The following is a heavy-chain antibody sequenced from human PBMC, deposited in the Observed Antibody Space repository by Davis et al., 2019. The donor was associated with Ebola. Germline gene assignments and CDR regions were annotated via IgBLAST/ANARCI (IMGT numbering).Heavy chain of an antibody. CDR1: GFPFSTHA. CDR3: ATIDTSVYSF. CDR2: ISDDESYK. J-gene: IGHJ4*02. D-gene: IGHD3-22*01. Sequence: PGGSLRLSCAVSGFPFSTHAMQWVGQAPGKGPEWLAVISDDESYKHYADSVKGRFTISRDNAKSTLFLQMNSLRVEDTSVYYCATIDTSVYSFWGQGTLVAVSS. V-gene: IGHV3-30-3*01.